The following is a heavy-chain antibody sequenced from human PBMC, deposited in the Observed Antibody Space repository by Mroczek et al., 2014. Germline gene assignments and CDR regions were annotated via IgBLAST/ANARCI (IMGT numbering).Heavy chain of an antibody. CDR2: SIPVGAP. J-gene: IGHJ4*02. V-gene: IGHV4-4*07. CDR1: VGSISSYY. D-gene: IGHD4-11*01. CDR3: ARDSGNYEPFDY. Sequence: QVQLQEWGPGLVKPSGDPVPHPALSLVGSISSYYWSWIRQPAGKGTGVGLGVSIPVGAPTTTPPSKSRVTMSVDTSKNQFSLKLSSVTAADTAVYYCARDSGNYEPFDYWGQGTLVTVSS.